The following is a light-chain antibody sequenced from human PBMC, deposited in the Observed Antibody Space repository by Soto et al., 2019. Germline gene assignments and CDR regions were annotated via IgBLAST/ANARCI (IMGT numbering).Light chain of an antibody. J-gene: IGLJ2*01. V-gene: IGLV2-14*01. CDR1: SSDIGDYDY. Sequence: QSALTQPASVSGSPGQSITISCTGTSSDIGDYDYVSWYQHLPGKAPKLLIFDVTHRPSGVSDGFSGSKSGNTASLTISGVRPEDEADYYCCSYTDIALDVVFGGGTKLTVL. CDR3: CSYTDIALDVV. CDR2: DVT.